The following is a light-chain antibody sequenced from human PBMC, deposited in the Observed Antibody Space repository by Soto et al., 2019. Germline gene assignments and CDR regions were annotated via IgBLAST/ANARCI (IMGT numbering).Light chain of an antibody. Sequence: DIQMTQSPSTLSASVGDRVTITCRASQSINGWLAWYQQKPGKAPSVLIYKASSLESGVPSRFSGSGSGTEFTLTISSLQPDDSATYYCQQYNSYSRTFGQGTKVEIK. V-gene: IGKV1-5*03. J-gene: IGKJ1*01. CDR2: KAS. CDR1: QSINGW. CDR3: QQYNSYSRT.